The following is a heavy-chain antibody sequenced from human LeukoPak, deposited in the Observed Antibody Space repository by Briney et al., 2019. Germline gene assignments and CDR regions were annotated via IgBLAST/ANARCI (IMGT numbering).Heavy chain of an antibody. Sequence: SETLSLTCAVYGVSFSGYYWSWIRQPPGKGLEWIGEINHSGSTNYNPSLKSRVTISVDTSKNQFSLKLSSVTAADTAVYYCASRDTATGLDWGQGTLVTVSS. V-gene: IGHV4-34*01. CDR3: ASRDTATGLD. D-gene: IGHD5-18*01. CDR1: GVSFSGYY. CDR2: INHSGST. J-gene: IGHJ4*02.